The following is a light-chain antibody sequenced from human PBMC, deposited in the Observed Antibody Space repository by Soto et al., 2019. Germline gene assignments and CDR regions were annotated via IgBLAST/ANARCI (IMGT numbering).Light chain of an antibody. CDR3: QQYHTWPIT. CDR1: QSVNSN. V-gene: IGKV3D-15*01. J-gene: IGKJ4*01. Sequence: EIMMTQSPATLSVSPGERATLSCHSSQSVNSNYLAWYQRKPGQAPRLLIYGISKRATDIPDRFSGSGSGTEFTLTISSLQSEDCAIYYCQQYHTWPITFGGGTKVDI. CDR2: GIS.